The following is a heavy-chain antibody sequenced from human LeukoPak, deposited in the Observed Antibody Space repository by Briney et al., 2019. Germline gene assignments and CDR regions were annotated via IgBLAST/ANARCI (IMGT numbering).Heavy chain of an antibody. CDR1: GGSFNGYY. D-gene: IGHD3-16*01. CDR2: INHSGST. CDR3: ARRQLIRGRDYYYMDI. J-gene: IGHJ6*03. Sequence: SETLSLTCAVYGGSFNGYYWNWLRQSPGKGLEWIGEINHSGSTNYNPSLKSRVTISVETSKKQFSLNLNAVTAADTAIYYCARRQLIRGRDYYYMDIWGNGTTVIVSS. V-gene: IGHV4-34*01.